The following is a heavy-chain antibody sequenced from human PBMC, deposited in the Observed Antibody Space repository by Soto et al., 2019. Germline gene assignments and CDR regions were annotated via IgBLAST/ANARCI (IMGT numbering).Heavy chain of an antibody. J-gene: IGHJ4*02. D-gene: IGHD3-9*01. CDR2: TYYRSKWYN. Sequence: QVQLQQSGPGLVKPSQTLSLTCAISGDSVSSNSAAWNWIRQSPSRCLEWLGRTYYRSKWYNDYAVSVKSRITITPDTSKNQFSLQLNSVIPEDTAVYYCAKAYYDILTGYYYFDYWGQGTLVTVSS. CDR1: GDSVSSNSAA. V-gene: IGHV6-1*01. CDR3: AKAYYDILTGYYYFDY.